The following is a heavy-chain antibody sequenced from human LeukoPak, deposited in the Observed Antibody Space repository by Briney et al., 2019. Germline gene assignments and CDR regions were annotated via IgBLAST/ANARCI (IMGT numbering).Heavy chain of an antibody. CDR1: GFSVSSSY. V-gene: IGHV3-53*04. CDR3: ARALVGANSWFDP. D-gene: IGHD1-26*01. CDR2: IYSTGTT. J-gene: IGHJ5*02. Sequence: PGGSLRLSCAVSGFSVSSSYMSWVRQAPGKGLECVSFIYSTGTTKYADSVKGRFTISRHNSENTLYLQMNSLTDEDTAVYYCARALVGANSWFDPWGQGALVTVSS.